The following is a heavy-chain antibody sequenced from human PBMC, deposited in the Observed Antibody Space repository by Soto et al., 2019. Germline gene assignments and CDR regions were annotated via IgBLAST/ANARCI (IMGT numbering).Heavy chain of an antibody. J-gene: IGHJ6*02. D-gene: IGHD3-3*01. CDR2: SISVGTT. V-gene: IGHV3-23*01. CDR1: GFSFGSFA. CDR3: AKHPSGDFLSGYQLGYVMDV. Sequence: EVQLLESGGGLVQPGGSLRLSCAASGFSFGSFAMSWVRQAPGKGLEWVSSISVGTTYSADSVKGRFTISRDNSKGTLYLEMNSLRAEDTALYYCAKHPSGDFLSGYQLGYVMDVWGQGTTVTVSS.